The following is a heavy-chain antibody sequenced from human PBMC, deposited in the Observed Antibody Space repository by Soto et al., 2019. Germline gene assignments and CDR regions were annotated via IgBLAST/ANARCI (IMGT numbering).Heavy chain of an antibody. J-gene: IGHJ6*02. CDR3: ARVVGSGIAAAGTVYYYGMDV. D-gene: IGHD6-13*01. CDR2: IIPILGIA. CDR1: GGTFSSYT. Sequence: SVKVSCKASGGTFSSYTISWVRQAPGQGLEWMGRIIPILGIANYAQKFQGRVTITADKSTSTAYMELSSLRSEDTAVYYCARVVGSGIAAAGTVYYYGMDVWG. V-gene: IGHV1-69*02.